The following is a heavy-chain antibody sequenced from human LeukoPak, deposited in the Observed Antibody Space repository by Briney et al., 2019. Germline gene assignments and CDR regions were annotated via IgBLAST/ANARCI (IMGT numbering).Heavy chain of an antibody. Sequence: DSVKVSCKASGYTXTDYGLHWVRQAPGQGLEWMGWISGYNGNTKYAQKFQDRVTLITDTSTSTASMELRSLRSDDTGVYYCAKESYDDSSGYDDWGQGTLVTVSS. D-gene: IGHD3-22*01. CDR1: GYTXTDYG. CDR2: ISGYNGNT. V-gene: IGHV1-18*01. J-gene: IGHJ4*02. CDR3: AKESYDDSSGYDD.